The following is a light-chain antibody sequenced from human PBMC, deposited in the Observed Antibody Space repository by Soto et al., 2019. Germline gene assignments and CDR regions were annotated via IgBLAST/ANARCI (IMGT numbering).Light chain of an antibody. CDR1: QGISSSF. Sequence: EIVLTQSPGTLSLSPAERASLSCRASQGISSSFLAWYQQKPGQAPRLLIYGASKRATGIPDRFNGTGSGPDFALSISRLEPEDFAVYYCQQFGSPWTFGQGTKVEIK. J-gene: IGKJ1*01. CDR2: GAS. V-gene: IGKV3-20*01. CDR3: QQFGSPWT.